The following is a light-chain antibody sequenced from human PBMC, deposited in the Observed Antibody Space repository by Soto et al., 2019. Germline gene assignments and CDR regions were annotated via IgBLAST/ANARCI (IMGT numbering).Light chain of an antibody. Sequence: QSALTQPASVSGSPGQSITISCTGTNSDVGGYNYVSWYQQHPGKAPKLMIYDVSNRPSGVSNRFSGSRSGNTASLTISRLQAEDEADYYCSSYTSSSTVVFGGGTKVTVL. V-gene: IGLV2-14*01. CDR1: NSDVGGYNY. CDR3: SSYTSSSTVV. CDR2: DVS. J-gene: IGLJ2*01.